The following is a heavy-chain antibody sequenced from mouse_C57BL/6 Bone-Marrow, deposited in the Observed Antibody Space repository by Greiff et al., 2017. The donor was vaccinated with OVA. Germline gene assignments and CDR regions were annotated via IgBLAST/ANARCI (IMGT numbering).Heavy chain of an antibody. J-gene: IGHJ4*01. CDR2: ISYDGSN. CDR3: AYAMDY. Sequence: EVKLMESGPGLVKPSQSLSLTCSVTGYSITSGYYWNWIRQFPGNKLEWMGYISYDGSNNYNPSLKNRISITRDTSKNQFFLKLNSVTTEDTATYYCAYAMDYWGQGTSVTVSS. V-gene: IGHV3-6*01. CDR1: GYSITSGYY.